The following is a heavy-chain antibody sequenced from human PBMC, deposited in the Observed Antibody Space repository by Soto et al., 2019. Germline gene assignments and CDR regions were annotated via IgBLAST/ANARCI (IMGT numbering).Heavy chain of an antibody. CDR1: GFTVSSNY. J-gene: IGHJ6*02. Sequence: GGSLRLSCAVSGFTVSSNYMSWVRQAPGKGLEWVSVIYSGGSTYYADSVKGRFTISRDNSKNTLYLQMNSLRAEDTAVYYCARETYYDFWSGYYDHYYYYGMDVWGQGTTVTVSS. D-gene: IGHD3-3*01. CDR3: ARETYYDFWSGYYDHYYYYGMDV. CDR2: IYSGGST. V-gene: IGHV3-66*01.